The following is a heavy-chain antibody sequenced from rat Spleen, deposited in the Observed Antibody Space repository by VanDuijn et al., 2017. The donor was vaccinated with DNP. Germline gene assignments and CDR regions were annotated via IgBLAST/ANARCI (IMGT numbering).Heavy chain of an antibody. CDR1: AYSITTNY. V-gene: IGHV3-1*01. J-gene: IGHJ2*01. Sequence: EVQLQESGPGLVKPSQSLSLTCSVTAYSITTNYWGWIRKFPGNKMEWVGHISYSGSTTNNPSLKSRISITRDTSKNQFFLHLKSVTTEDTATYYCARWSDYFDYWGQGVMVTVSS. CDR2: ISYSGST. CDR3: ARWSDYFDY.